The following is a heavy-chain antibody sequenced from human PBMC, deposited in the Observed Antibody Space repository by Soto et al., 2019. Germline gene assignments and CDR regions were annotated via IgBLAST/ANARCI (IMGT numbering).Heavy chain of an antibody. CDR1: GFTFNNYG. CDR3: ARDSARYIGSYYHDY. V-gene: IGHV3-33*01. CDR2: IWYDGSNK. J-gene: IGHJ4*02. Sequence: QVHLVESGGGVVQPGGSLRLSCAASGFTFNNYGMHWVRQAPGKGLEWVAVIWYDGSNKYYADSVKGRFTISRDNSKNTLYLQMNSLRVEDTAVYYCARDSARYIGSYYHDYWGQGTLVTVSS. D-gene: IGHD1-26*01.